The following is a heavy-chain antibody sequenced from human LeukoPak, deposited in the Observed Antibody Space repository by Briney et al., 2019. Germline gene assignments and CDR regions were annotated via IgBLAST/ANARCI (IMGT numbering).Heavy chain of an antibody. J-gene: IGHJ3*02. CDR1: GYTFIHHY. CDR3: ARKVEFLDALDT. V-gene: IGHV1-2*02. D-gene: IGHD1-1*01. Sequence: ASVKVSCKASGYTFIHHYMHWVRQAPGQGLEWMGWMNPNSGGTNYAQKFEGRVTMTRDTSISTAYMELSRLKSDDTAVYYCARKVEFLDALDTWGQGTMVTVSS. CDR2: MNPNSGGT.